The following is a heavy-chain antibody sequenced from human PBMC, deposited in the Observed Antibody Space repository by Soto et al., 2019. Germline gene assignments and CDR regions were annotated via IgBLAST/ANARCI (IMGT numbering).Heavy chain of an antibody. CDR3: TRSINWNYEYYFHY. CDR2: IDWEEEK. V-gene: IGHV2-70*01. Sequence: SGPTLVNPKQTLILTCAFSGFSLRLKGMSVSWIRQPPGKALEFLALIDWEEEKFYSPSLRTRLTVSKDTSKSQVVLTLTNVDAVDTATYYCTRSINWNYEYYFHYWGQGTLVTVSS. J-gene: IGHJ4*02. D-gene: IGHD1-7*01. CDR1: GFSLRLKGMS.